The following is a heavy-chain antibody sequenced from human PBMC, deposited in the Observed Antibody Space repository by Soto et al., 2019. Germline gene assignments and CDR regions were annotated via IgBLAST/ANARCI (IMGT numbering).Heavy chain of an antibody. V-gene: IGHV1-69*13. CDR1: GGTFSSYA. D-gene: IGHD3-10*01. CDR3: ARVFLSYVLLCFRTFQH. CDR2: IIPIFGTA. Sequence: SVKVSCKASGGTFSSYAISWVRQAPGQGLEWMGGIIPIFGTANYAQKFQGRVTINADESTSTAYMELSSLRSEDTAVYYCARVFLSYVLLCFRTFQHWGQGTLVTVYS. J-gene: IGHJ1*01.